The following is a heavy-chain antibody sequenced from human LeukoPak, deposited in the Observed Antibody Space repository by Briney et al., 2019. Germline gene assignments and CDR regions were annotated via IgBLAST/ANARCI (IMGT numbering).Heavy chain of an antibody. D-gene: IGHD5-18*01. Sequence: PGGSLRLSCAASGFTFSSYGMHWVRQAPGKGLEWVAFIRYDGSNKYYADSVKGRFTISRDNSKNTLYLQMNSLRAEDTAVYYCAKERAGMVPSLYYGMDVWGQGTTVTVSS. CDR3: AKERAGMVPSLYYGMDV. CDR2: IRYDGSNK. J-gene: IGHJ6*02. CDR1: GFTFSSYG. V-gene: IGHV3-30*02.